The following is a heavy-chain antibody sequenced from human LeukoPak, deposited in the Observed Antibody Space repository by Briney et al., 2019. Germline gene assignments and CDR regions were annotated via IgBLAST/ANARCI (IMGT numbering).Heavy chain of an antibody. Sequence: ASVKVSCKASGYTFTSYGISWVRQAPGQGLEWMGWISAYNGNTNYAQKLQGRVTMTTDTSTSTAYMELRSLRSDDTAVYCCARDRRNEWERRGVDYWGQGTLVTVSS. V-gene: IGHV1-18*01. D-gene: IGHD1-26*01. CDR3: ARDRRNEWERRGVDY. J-gene: IGHJ4*02. CDR2: ISAYNGNT. CDR1: GYTFTSYG.